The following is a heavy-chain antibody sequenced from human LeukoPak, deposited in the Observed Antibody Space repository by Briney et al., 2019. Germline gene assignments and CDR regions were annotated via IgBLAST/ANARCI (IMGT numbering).Heavy chain of an antibody. CDR1: GYTFTSYG. CDR3: ARGGSVGGSYYLSYYYMDV. V-gene: IGHV1-18*01. J-gene: IGHJ6*03. Sequence: ASVKVSCETSGYTFTSYGISWVRQAPGQGLEWMGWISAYNGNTNYAQKLQGRVTVTTDTSTSTAYMELRSLRSDDTAVYYCARGGSVGGSYYLSYYYMDVWGKGTTVTISS. CDR2: ISAYNGNT. D-gene: IGHD1-26*01.